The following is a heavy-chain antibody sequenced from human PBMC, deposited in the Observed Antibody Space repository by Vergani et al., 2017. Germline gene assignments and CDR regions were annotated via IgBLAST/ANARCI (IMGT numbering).Heavy chain of an antibody. V-gene: IGHV1-8*01. D-gene: IGHD3-3*01. J-gene: IGHJ5*02. CDR2: MNPNSGNT. Sequence: QVQLVQSGAEVKKPGASVKVSCKASGYTLTSYDINWVRQATGQGVEWMGWMNPNSGNTGYAQKFQGRVTMTRNTSISTAYMELSRPRGEDTAVYDGAKSEPSYYDLWSGHIRSLDPWGQGTLVTVSS. CDR1: GYTLTSYD. CDR3: AKSEPSYYDLWSGHIRSLDP.